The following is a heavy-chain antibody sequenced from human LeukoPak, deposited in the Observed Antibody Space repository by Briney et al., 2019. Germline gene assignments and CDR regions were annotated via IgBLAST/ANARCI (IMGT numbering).Heavy chain of an antibody. Sequence: ASVKVSCKASGGTFSSYTISRVRQAPGQGLEWMGRIIPILGIANYAQKFQGRVTITADKSTSTAYMELSSLRSEDTAVYYCARQIVGATTPLDYWGQGTLVTVSS. CDR2: IIPILGIA. J-gene: IGHJ4*02. V-gene: IGHV1-69*02. CDR3: ARQIVGATTPLDY. CDR1: GGTFSSYT. D-gene: IGHD1-26*01.